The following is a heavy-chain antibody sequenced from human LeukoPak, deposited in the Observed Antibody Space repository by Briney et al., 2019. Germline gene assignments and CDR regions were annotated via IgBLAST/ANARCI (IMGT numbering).Heavy chain of an antibody. J-gene: IGHJ1*01. V-gene: IGHV3-23*01. D-gene: IGHD2-2*01. CDR3: AKAEFVSVYCSSTSCLGYFQH. CDR2: ISCSGGST. CDR1: EFTFSTYA. Sequence: GGSLRLSCAASEFTFSTYAMSWVRQAPGKGPKWVSAISCSGGSTYYADSVKGRFTISRDNSKNTLYLQMNSLRAEDTAVYYCAKAEFVSVYCSSTSCLGYFQHWGQGTLVTVSS.